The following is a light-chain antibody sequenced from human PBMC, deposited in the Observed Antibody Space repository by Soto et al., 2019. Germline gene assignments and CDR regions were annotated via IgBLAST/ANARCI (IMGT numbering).Light chain of an antibody. V-gene: IGLV2-14*01. Sequence: QSALTQPASVSGSPGQSITISCTGTSSDVGGYNYVSWYQQHPGNAPKLMLYDVNNRPSGVSIRFSGSKSGNTASLTISGLQAEDEADYYCSSYTGSNTLLFGRGTKVTVL. J-gene: IGLJ2*01. CDR2: DVN. CDR3: SSYTGSNTLL. CDR1: SSDVGGYNY.